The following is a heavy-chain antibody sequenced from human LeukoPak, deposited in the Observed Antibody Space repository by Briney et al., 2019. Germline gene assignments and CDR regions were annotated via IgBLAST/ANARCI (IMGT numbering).Heavy chain of an antibody. CDR3: AGGVGTYYYDSSDAFDI. CDR1: GFTVSSNY. V-gene: IGHV3-66*01. CDR2: IYSGGST. D-gene: IGHD3-22*01. J-gene: IGHJ3*02. Sequence: PGGSLRLSCAASGFTVSSNYMSWVRQAPGKGLEWVSVIYSGGSTYYADSVKGRFTISRDNSKNTLYLQMNSLRAEDTAVYYCAGGVGTYYYDSSDAFDIWGQGTMVTVSS.